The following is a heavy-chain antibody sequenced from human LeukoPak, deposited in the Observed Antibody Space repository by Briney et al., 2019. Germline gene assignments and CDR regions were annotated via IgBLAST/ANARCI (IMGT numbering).Heavy chain of an antibody. V-gene: IGHV4-39*01. Sequence: PSETLSLTCTVSGGSISSSSYYWGWIRQLPGKGLEWIGSIYYSGSTYYNPSLKSRVTISVDTSKNQFPLKLSSVTAAGTAVYYCARTLVVPAATTSYYYYYYMDVWGKGTTVTVSS. CDR3: ARTLVVPAATTSYYYYYYMDV. CDR2: IYYSGST. CDR1: GGSISSSSYY. D-gene: IGHD2-2*01. J-gene: IGHJ6*03.